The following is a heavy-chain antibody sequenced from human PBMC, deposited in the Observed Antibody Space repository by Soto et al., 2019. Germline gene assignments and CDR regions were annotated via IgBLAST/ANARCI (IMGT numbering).Heavy chain of an antibody. J-gene: IGHJ6*02. CDR3: ARDEGNGDPYYYYYGMDV. D-gene: IGHD4-17*01. CDR1: GFTFSSYS. V-gene: IGHV3-21*01. CDR2: ISSSSSYI. Sequence: GGSLRLSCAASGFTFSSYSMNWVRQAPGKGLEWVSSISSSSSYIYYADSVKGRFTISRDNAKNSLYLQMNSLRAEDTAVYYCARDEGNGDPYYYYYGMDVWGQGTTVTVSS.